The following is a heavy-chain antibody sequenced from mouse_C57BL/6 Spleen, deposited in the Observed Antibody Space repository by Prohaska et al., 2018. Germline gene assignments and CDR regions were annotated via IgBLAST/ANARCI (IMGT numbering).Heavy chain of an antibody. CDR1: GYTFTDYE. D-gene: IGHD2-5*01. V-gene: IGHV1-15*01. J-gene: IGHJ2*01. CDR2: IDPETGGT. CDR3: TRWRLYSNYFDY. Sequence: QVQLQQSGAELVRPGASVTLSCKASGYTFTDYEMHWVKQTPVHGLEWIGAIDPETGGTAYNQKFKGKAILTADKSSSTAYMELRSLTSEDSAVYYCTRWRLYSNYFDYWGQGTTLTVSS.